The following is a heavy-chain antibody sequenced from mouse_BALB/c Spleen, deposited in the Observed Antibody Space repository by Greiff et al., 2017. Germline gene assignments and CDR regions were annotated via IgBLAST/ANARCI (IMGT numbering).Heavy chain of an antibody. CDR2: ILPGSGST. CDR3: ARRVRLAWFAY. D-gene: IGHD2-14*01. CDR1: GYTFSSYW. V-gene: IGHV1-9*01. Sequence: QVQLKQSGAELMKPGASVKISCKATGYTFSSYWIEWVKQRPGHGLEWIGEILPGSGSTNYNEKFKGKATFTADTSSNTAYMQLSSLTSEDSAVYYCARRVRLAWFAYWGQGTLVTVSA. J-gene: IGHJ3*01.